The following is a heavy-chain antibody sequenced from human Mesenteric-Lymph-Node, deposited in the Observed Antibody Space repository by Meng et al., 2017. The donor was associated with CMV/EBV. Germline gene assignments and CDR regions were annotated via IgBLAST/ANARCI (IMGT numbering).Heavy chain of an antibody. J-gene: IGHJ5*02. Sequence: ASVKVSCKASGYTFTSYYIHWVRQAPGQGLEWMGWIDPNSGATNYAQKFQGRVTMTRDTSTSTVYMELSSLRSEDMAVYYCARDERYCGSYSCQSKYRFDPWGQGTLVTVSS. V-gene: IGHV1-2*02. CDR1: GYTFTSYY. D-gene: IGHD2-2*01. CDR3: ARDERYCGSYSCQSKYRFDP. CDR2: IDPNSGAT.